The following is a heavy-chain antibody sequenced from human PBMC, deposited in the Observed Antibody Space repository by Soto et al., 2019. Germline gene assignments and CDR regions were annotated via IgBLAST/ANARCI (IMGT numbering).Heavy chain of an antibody. CDR1: GGSISRGGYY. CDR3: ARATGYSYGWFDP. D-gene: IGHD5-18*01. J-gene: IGHJ5*02. Sequence: SETLSLACTVSGGSISRGGYYGCWIRQPPGKGLEGIGYIYYSGSTNYNPSLKSRVTISVDTSKNQFSLKLSSVTAADTAVYYCARATGYSYGWFDPWGQGTLVTVSS. V-gene: IGHV4-30-4*01. CDR2: IYYSGST.